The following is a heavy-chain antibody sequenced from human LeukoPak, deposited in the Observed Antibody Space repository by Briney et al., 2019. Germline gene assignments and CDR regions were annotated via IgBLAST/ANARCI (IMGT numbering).Heavy chain of an antibody. CDR3: ARDWDNQNAFDI. D-gene: IGHD1-26*01. CDR1: GGSISSSNW. V-gene: IGHV4-4*02. Sequence: SGTLSLTCAVSGGSISSSNWWSWVRLPPGKGLEWIGEIHHSGSTNYNPSLKSRVTISVDKSKNQFSLKLSSVTAADTAVYYCARDWDNQNAFDIWGQGTMVTVSS. CDR2: IHHSGST. J-gene: IGHJ3*02.